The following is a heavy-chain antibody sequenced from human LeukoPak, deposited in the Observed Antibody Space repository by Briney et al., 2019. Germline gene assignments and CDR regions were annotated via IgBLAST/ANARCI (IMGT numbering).Heavy chain of an antibody. CDR2: IRYDGSNK. CDR1: GFTFSSYG. CDR3: ARKGLPDY. J-gene: IGHJ4*02. Sequence: GGSLRLSCAASGFTFSSYGMHWVRQAPGEGLGWVAFIRYDGSNKYYADSVKGRFTISRDNAKNSLYLQMNSLRVEDTAVYYCARKGLPDYWGQGTLVTVSS. V-gene: IGHV3-30*02.